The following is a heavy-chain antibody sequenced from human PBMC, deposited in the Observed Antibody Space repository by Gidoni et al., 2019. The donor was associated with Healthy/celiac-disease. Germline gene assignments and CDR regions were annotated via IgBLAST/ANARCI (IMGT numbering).Heavy chain of an antibody. J-gene: IGHJ5*02. D-gene: IGHD4-4*01. CDR1: GFPFSSYW. CDR2: IKQDGSEK. V-gene: IGHV3-7*01. CDR3: ARDTVTRGSNWFDP. Sequence: EVQLVESGGGLVQPGGSLRLSCAASGFPFSSYWMSWVRQAPGKGLGWVANIKQDGSEKYYVDSVKGRFTSSRDNAKNSLYLQMNSLRAEDTAVYYCARDTVTRGSNWFDPWGQGTLVTVSS.